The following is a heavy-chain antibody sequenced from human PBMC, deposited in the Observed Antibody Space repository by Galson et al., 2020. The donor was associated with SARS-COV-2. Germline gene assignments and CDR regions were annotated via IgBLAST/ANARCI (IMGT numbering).Heavy chain of an antibody. Sequence: GESLKISCAASGFTFSSYDMHWVRQAKGKGLEWVSAIGTAGDTYYPGSVKGRFTISRENAKNSLYLQMNSLRAGDTAVYYCARGGFWSGSNYYYYYYMDVWGKGTTVTVSS. D-gene: IGHD3-3*01. J-gene: IGHJ6*03. CDR3: ARGGFWSGSNYYYYYYMDV. CDR1: GFTFSSYD. CDR2: IGTAGDT. V-gene: IGHV3-13*01.